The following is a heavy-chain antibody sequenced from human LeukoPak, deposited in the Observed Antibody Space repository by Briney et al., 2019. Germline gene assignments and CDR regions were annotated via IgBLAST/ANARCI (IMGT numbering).Heavy chain of an antibody. CDR1: KFTFSTYW. V-gene: IGHV3-7*01. CDR2: IKQDGSEK. D-gene: IGHD3-3*01. Sequence: GGSLRLSCAASKFTFSTYWMSWVRQAPGKGLEWVANIKQDGSEKYYVDSVKGRFTISRDNAKNSLYLQMDSLRAEDTAMYYCARDRNTDFWSGYYTNYFDYWGQGTLVTVSS. J-gene: IGHJ4*02. CDR3: ARDRNTDFWSGYYTNYFDY.